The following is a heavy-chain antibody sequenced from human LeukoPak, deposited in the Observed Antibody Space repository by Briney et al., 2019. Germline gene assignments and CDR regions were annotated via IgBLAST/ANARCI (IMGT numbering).Heavy chain of an antibody. CDR2: ISWNSGSI. J-gene: IGHJ4*02. V-gene: IGHV3-9*01. Sequence: PGGSLRLSCAASGFTFDDYAMHWVRQAPGKGLEWVSGISWNSGSIGYADSVKGRFTISRDNAKNSLYLQMNSLRAEDTAVYYCAKAFGFDYWGQGTLVTVSS. D-gene: IGHD2/OR15-2a*01. CDR3: AKAFGFDY. CDR1: GFTFDDYA.